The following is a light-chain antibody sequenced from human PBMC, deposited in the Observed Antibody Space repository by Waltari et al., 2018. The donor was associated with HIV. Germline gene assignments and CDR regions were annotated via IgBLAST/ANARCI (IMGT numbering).Light chain of an antibody. CDR1: SSDVGGSHF. CDR2: DLT. Sequence: QSALTQPRSVSGSPGQSVSIPCTGTSSDVGGSHFVAWYQQHPGKAPKLLIYDLTKRPSGVPDLFSGSKSGHTASLTISGLQSEDEADYYCCSYAGSYTFVFGSGTKVTVL. CDR3: CSYAGSYTFV. V-gene: IGLV2-11*01. J-gene: IGLJ1*01.